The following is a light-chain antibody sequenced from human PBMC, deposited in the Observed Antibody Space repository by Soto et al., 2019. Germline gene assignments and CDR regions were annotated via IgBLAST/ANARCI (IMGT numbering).Light chain of an antibody. CDR3: QPYNKWPTWT. Sequence: VRTQSSAALSASQGEGATLSCRASQSVRSLLAWYQQKPGHAPRLHIYGSSTRAAGLPDRLSGSGSGTEFTLSITSLHSEDFAVYYCQPYNKWPTWTFGQGTKVDIK. CDR1: QSVRSL. CDR2: GSS. J-gene: IGKJ1*01. V-gene: IGKV3-15*01.